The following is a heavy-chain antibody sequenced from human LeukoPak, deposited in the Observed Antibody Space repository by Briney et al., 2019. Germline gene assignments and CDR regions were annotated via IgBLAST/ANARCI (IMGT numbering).Heavy chain of an antibody. J-gene: IGHJ4*02. V-gene: IGHV4-34*01. Sequence: SETLSLTCAVYGGSFSGYYWSWIRQPPGKGLEWIGEINHSGSTNYNPSLKSRVTISVDTSKNQFSLRLSSVTAADTAVYYCARIDYWGQGTLVTVSS. CDR1: GGSFSGYY. CDR3: ARIDY. CDR2: INHSGST.